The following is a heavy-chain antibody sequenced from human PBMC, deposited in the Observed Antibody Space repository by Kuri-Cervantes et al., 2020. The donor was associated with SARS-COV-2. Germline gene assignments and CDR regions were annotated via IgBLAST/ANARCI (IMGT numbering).Heavy chain of an antibody. V-gene: IGHV4-59*08. J-gene: IGHJ3*02. Sequence: SETLSLTCTVSGGSISRYYWSWIRQPPGKGLEWIGYIYYSGSTNYNPPLKGRVTISVDTSKNRFSLKLSSVTAADTAVYYCARPAGYSGSYWGYAFDIWGQGTRVTVSS. CDR2: IYYSGST. CDR1: GGSISRYY. CDR3: ARPAGYSGSYWGYAFDI. D-gene: IGHD1-26*01.